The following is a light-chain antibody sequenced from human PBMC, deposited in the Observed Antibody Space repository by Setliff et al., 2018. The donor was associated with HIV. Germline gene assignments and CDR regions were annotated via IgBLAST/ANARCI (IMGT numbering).Light chain of an antibody. V-gene: IGLV2-14*01. Sequence: QSALTQPASVSGSPGQSITIPCTGTSSDIGRYNSVSWYQQKPGKAPKLLVFDVNNRPSGVSTRFSASKSGNTASLTISGLQPEDEADYYCNSSASNSAYTPYVFGTGTKVTVL. CDR3: NSSASNSAYTPYV. J-gene: IGLJ1*01. CDR1: SSDIGRYNS. CDR2: DVN.